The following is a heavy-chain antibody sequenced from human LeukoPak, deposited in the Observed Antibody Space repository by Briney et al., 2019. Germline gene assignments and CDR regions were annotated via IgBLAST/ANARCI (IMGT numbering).Heavy chain of an antibody. CDR1: GGSVSSGSYY. CDR3: ARDPEDYGGNSGS. D-gene: IGHD4-23*01. CDR2: VYYSGST. Sequence: PSETLSLTCTVSGGSVSSGSYYWSWIRQPPGKGLEWIGYVYYSGSTNYNPSLKSRVTISVDTSKNQFSLKLSSVTAADTAVYYCARDPEDYGGNSGSWGQGTLVTVSS. J-gene: IGHJ4*02. V-gene: IGHV4-61*01.